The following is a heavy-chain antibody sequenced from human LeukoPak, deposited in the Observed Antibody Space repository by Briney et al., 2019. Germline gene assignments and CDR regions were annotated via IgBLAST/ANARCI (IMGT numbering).Heavy chain of an antibody. D-gene: IGHD3-22*01. Sequence: GGSLRLSGSASGFTFISYAMSWGRQAPGKGLEWVSAISGSGGSTYYADSVKGRFTISRDNSKNTLYLQMNSLRAEDTAVYYCAKDTRDTMIVAWVDYWGQGTLVTVSS. J-gene: IGHJ4*02. CDR3: AKDTRDTMIVAWVDY. CDR1: GFTFISYA. V-gene: IGHV3-23*01. CDR2: ISGSGGST.